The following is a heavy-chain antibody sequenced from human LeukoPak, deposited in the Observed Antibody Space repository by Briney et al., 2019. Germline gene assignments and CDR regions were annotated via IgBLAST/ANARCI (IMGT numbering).Heavy chain of an antibody. CDR1: GGYVNRGTFF. Sequence: PSETLSLTCAVSGGYVNRGTFFWTWIRKPPGKGLEWIVYISNSGRTNYHPSLKSRVTISSDTSKTQFTLKLTSVTAADTAVYYCARSPSGYRFDSWGQGTLVTVSS. D-gene: IGHD3-22*01. CDR2: ISNSGRT. V-gene: IGHV4-61*01. J-gene: IGHJ4*02. CDR3: ARSPSGYRFDS.